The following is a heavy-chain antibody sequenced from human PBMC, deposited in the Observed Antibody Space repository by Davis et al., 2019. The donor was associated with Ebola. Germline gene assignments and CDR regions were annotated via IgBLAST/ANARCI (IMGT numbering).Heavy chain of an antibody. J-gene: IGHJ4*02. D-gene: IGHD3-22*01. CDR3: ARAVLYYYDSSGYYYVPHFDY. CDR2: INHSGST. Sequence: SETLSLTCAVYGGSFSGYYWSWIRQPPGKGLEWIGEINHSGSTNYNPSLKSRVTISVDTSKNQFSLKLSSVTAADTAVYYCARAVLYYYDSSGYYYVPHFDYWGQGTLVTVSS. CDR1: GGSFSGYY. V-gene: IGHV4-34*01.